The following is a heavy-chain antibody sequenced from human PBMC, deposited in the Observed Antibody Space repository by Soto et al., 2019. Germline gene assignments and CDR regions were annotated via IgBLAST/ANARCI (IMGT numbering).Heavy chain of an antibody. Sequence: SVKVSCKASGFTFTSSAVQWVRQARGQRLEWIGWIVVGSGNTNYAQKFQERVTITRDMSTSTAYMELSSLRSEDTAVYYCTSIVATRIRAFDIWGQGTMVTVSS. V-gene: IGHV1-58*01. CDR3: TSIVATRIRAFDI. J-gene: IGHJ3*02. CDR1: GFTFTSSA. CDR2: IVVGSGNT. D-gene: IGHD5-12*01.